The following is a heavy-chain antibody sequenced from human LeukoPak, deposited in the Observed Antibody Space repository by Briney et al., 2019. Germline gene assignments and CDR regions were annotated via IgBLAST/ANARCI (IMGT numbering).Heavy chain of an antibody. CDR3: ARRPARGLYYYYGMDV. CDR1: GFTVSSNY. CDR2: IYSGGST. D-gene: IGHD3-10*01. Sequence: GSLRLSCAASGFTVSSNYMSWVRQAPGKGLEWVSVIYSGGSTYYADSVKGRFTISRDNSKNTLYLQMNSLRAEDTAVYYCARRPARGLYYYYGMDVWGQGTTVTVSS. V-gene: IGHV3-66*04. J-gene: IGHJ6*02.